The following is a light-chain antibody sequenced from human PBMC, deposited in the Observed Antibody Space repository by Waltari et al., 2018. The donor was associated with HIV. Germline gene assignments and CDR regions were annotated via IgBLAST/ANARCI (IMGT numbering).Light chain of an antibody. CDR3: SSYTSSGPRYVL. CDR2: NVS. J-gene: IGLJ2*01. Sequence: SALTQPASVSGSPGQSITISCSGTSGDVGGYNFVSWYQKHPGKAPKLIIYNVSSRPSGVSLRCSGARSANTASLTISGLQVEDEADYFCSSYTSSGPRYVLFGGGTRLTVL. V-gene: IGLV2-14*03. CDR1: SGDVGGYNF.